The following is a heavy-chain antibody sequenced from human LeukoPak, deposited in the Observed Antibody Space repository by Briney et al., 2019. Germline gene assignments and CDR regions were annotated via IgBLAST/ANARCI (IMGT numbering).Heavy chain of an antibody. Sequence: SQTLSLTCAVSGGSVSSGSYYWSWIRQPPGKGLEWIGYIYYSGSTNYNPSLKSRVTISVDTSKNQFSLKLSSVTAADTAVYYCARTGWYFDLWGRGALVTVSS. CDR1: GGSVSSGSYY. CDR2: IYYSGST. D-gene: IGHD1-14*01. CDR3: ARTGWYFDL. J-gene: IGHJ2*01. V-gene: IGHV4-61*01.